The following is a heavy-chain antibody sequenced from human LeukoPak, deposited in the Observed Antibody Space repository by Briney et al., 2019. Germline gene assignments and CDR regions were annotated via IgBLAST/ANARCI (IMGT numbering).Heavy chain of an antibody. V-gene: IGHV1-46*01. CDR2: SNPSGSST. D-gene: IGHD4-17*01. Sequence: ASVKVSCKASGYTFSNYYIHWLRQAPGQGLEWMGVSNPSGSSTTYAQNFQGRVTMTRDTSTSTVYMELSSLRSEDTAVYYCASSTVTTSYYFDYWGQGTLVTVSS. J-gene: IGHJ4*02. CDR1: GYTFSNYY. CDR3: ASSTVTTSYYFDY.